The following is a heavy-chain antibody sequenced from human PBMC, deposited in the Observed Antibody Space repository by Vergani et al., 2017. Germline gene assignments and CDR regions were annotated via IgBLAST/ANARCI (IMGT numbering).Heavy chain of an antibody. CDR3: ARDLRLLYNRFDP. V-gene: IGHV3-33*01. D-gene: IGHD1-14*01. Sequence: QVQLVESGGGVVQPGRSLRLSSAASGFTFHPYGMHWVRKAPGKGLEWLAVTWYDGNNKQYADSVKGRFTISRDNSKSTMYLQMNSLRDEDTGVYYCARDLRLLYNRFDPWGQGTLVTVSS. CDR1: GFTFHPYG. J-gene: IGHJ5*02. CDR2: TWYDGNNK.